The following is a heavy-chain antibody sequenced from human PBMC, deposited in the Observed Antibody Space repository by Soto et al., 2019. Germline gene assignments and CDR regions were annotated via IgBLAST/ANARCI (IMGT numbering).Heavy chain of an antibody. D-gene: IGHD6-19*01. CDR2: IIPILDMA. CDR3: ARAVAVPADFDY. J-gene: IGHJ4*02. Sequence: SVKVSCKASGGTLSSYTISWVRQAPGQGLEWMGRIIPILDMADYAQKFQGRVTITADKSTSTAYMELSSLRSEDTAAYYCARAVAVPADFDYWGQG. V-gene: IGHV1-69*02. CDR1: GGTLSSYT.